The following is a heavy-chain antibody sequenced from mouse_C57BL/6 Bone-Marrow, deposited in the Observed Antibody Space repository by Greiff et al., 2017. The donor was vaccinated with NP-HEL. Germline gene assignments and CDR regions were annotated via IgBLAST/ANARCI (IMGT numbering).Heavy chain of an antibody. CDR2: IHPNSGST. CDR3: ARHNWDDAMDY. V-gene: IGHV1-64*01. Sequence: QVQLQQPGAELVKPGASVKLSCKASGYTFTSYWMHWVKQRPGQGLEWIGMIHPNSGSTNYNEKFKSKATLTVDKSSSTAYMQLSSLTSEDSAVYYCARHNWDDAMDYWGQGTSVTVSS. D-gene: IGHD4-1*02. J-gene: IGHJ4*01. CDR1: GYTFTSYW.